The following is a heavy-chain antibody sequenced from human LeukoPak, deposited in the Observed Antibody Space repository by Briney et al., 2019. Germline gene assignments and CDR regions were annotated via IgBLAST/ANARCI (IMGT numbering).Heavy chain of an antibody. CDR2: FDPEGGET. CDR3: GIGRKFDWLSCHH. Sequence: GASVKVSCKISGYTLTYVSMHWVRQAPGKGLEWMGGFDPEGGETVYAQKFQGRVTMTEDPSADTAYMELRSLSSEDTAVYYCGIGRKFDWLSCHHWGQGTLVTVSS. V-gene: IGHV1-24*01. J-gene: IGHJ5*02. CDR1: GYTLTYVS. D-gene: IGHD3-9*01.